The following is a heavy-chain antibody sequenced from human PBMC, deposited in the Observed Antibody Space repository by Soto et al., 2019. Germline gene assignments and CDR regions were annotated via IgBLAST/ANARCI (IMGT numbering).Heavy chain of an antibody. CDR1: GFTFNTYN. CDR2: VSSTSSYI. V-gene: IGHV3-21*01. CDR3: VRDSYGTLYDY. Sequence: GGSLRLSCAASGFTFNTYNMNWVRQAPGKGLEWVSFVSSTSSYIYYADSVKGRFTISRDNAKNSLYLQMHSLRAEDTAVYFCVRDSYGTLYDYWGQGTLVTVS. J-gene: IGHJ4*02. D-gene: IGHD5-18*01.